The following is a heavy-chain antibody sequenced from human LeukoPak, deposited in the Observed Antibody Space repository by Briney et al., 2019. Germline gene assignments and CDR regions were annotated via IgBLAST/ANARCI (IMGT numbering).Heavy chain of an antibody. CDR1: RFTFSRFW. CDR3: AKDYGGGYFDY. J-gene: IGHJ4*02. Sequence: GESLKISCVISRFTFSRFWMAWVRQAPGKGPEWVAQIKEDGSEKYYMDFVEGRFTISRDNAKNSLYLQMNSLRAEDTAVYLWAKDYGGGYFDYWGQGTLVTVSS. CDR2: IKEDGSEK. D-gene: IGHD3-16*01. V-gene: IGHV3-7*04.